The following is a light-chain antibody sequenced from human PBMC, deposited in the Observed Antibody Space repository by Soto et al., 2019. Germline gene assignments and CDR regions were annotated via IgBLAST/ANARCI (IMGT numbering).Light chain of an antibody. Sequence: EIVLTQSPGTLSLSPGERATLSCRASQSVSSSYLAWYQQKPGQAPRLLIYRASARATGIPARFSGSGSGTDFTLTISSLQSEDFAVYYCQHYNNWPPATFGGGTKVDIK. CDR1: QSVSSSY. J-gene: IGKJ4*01. CDR2: RAS. CDR3: QHYNNWPPAT. V-gene: IGKV3-15*01.